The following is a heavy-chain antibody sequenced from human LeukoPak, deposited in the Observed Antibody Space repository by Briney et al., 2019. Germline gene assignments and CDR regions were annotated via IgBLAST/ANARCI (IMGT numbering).Heavy chain of an antibody. CDR1: GFTFSTRA. CDR3: AKAHCSPTSCARIDY. V-gene: IGHV3-23*01. J-gene: IGHJ4*02. Sequence: PGGSLRLSCSASGFTFSTRAMGWVRQAPGKGLGWVSAISGSGGSTFYADSVKGRFTISRDNSKNTAYLQMSGLRAEDTALYYCAKAHCSPTSCARIDYWGQGTLVTVSS. CDR2: ISGSGGST. D-gene: IGHD2-2*01.